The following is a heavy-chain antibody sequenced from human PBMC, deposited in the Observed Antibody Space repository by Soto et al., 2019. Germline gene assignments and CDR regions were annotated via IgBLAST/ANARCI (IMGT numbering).Heavy chain of an antibody. Sequence: SETLSLTCTVSGGSISSSSYYWGWIRQPPGKGLEWIGSIYYSGSTYYNPSLKSRVTISVDTSKNQFSLKLSSVTAADTAVYYCARIAAAGIYFDYWGQGTLVTVSS. V-gene: IGHV4-39*07. D-gene: IGHD6-13*01. CDR1: GGSISSSSYY. J-gene: IGHJ4*02. CDR3: ARIAAAGIYFDY. CDR2: IYYSGST.